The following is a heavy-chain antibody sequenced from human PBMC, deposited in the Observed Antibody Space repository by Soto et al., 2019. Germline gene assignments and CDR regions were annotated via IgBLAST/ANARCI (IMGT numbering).Heavy chain of an antibody. CDR2: ISSSSSTI. CDR1: GFTFSSYS. Sequence: GGSLRLSCAASGFTFSSYSMNWVRQAPGKGLEWVSYISSSSSTIYYADSGKGRFTISRDNAKNSLYLQMNSLRDEDTAVYYCARDFNHDLYDGMDVWGQGTTVTVSS. CDR3: ARDFNHDLYDGMDV. V-gene: IGHV3-48*02. J-gene: IGHJ6*02. D-gene: IGHD1-1*01.